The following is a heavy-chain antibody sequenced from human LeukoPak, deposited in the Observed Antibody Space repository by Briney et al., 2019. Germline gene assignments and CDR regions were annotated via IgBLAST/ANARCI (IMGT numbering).Heavy chain of an antibody. V-gene: IGHV3-23*01. D-gene: IGHD3-10*01. J-gene: IGHJ4*02. CDR3: AGEEYFDY. Sequence: LYLFSAFIFICVSPYSPDSVTGRLTISRDNSKKRLYMQKNSLRAEDTAVYYCAGEEYFDYWGQGTLVTVSS. CDR2: FIFICVSP.